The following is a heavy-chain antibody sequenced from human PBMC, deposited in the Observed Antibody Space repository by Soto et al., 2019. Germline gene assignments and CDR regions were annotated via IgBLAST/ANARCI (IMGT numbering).Heavy chain of an antibody. Sequence: PSETLFLTCTVSGGSISSSSYYWGWIRQPPGKGLEWIGSIYYSGSTYYNPSLKSRVTISVDTSKNQFSLKLSSVTAADTAVYYCARIAYSSSWYGWAMYYFDYWGQGTLVTV. J-gene: IGHJ4*02. CDR3: ARIAYSSSWYGWAMYYFDY. CDR1: GGSISSSSYY. D-gene: IGHD6-13*01. CDR2: IYYSGST. V-gene: IGHV4-39*01.